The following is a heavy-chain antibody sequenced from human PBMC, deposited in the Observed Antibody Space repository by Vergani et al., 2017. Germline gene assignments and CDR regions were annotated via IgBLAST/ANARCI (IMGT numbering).Heavy chain of an antibody. J-gene: IGHJ4*02. CDR2: VFYGGRT. D-gene: IGHD2-21*01. Sequence: QMQLQESGPGLVKPSETLSLSCTVSGDSISTSSYAWGWIRQPPGKTLEWIGTVFYGGRTSYNPSLKSRVTLSLDTSKKQISLHLTSVPAADTPVYYCARHISVVRPSSITAFDYWGQGTLVTVSS. CDR1: GDSISTSSYA. CDR3: ARHISVVRPSSITAFDY. V-gene: IGHV4-39*01.